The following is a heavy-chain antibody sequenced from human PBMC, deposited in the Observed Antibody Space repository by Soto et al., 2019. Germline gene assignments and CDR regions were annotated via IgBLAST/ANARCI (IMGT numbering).Heavy chain of an antibody. V-gene: IGHV3-30-3*01. CDR1: GFTFSSYA. CDR2: ISYDGSNK. J-gene: IGHJ4*02. CDR3: AREWELSLDY. D-gene: IGHD1-26*01. Sequence: QVQLVESGGGVVQPGRSLRLSCAASGFTFSSYARHWVRQAPGKGLEWVAVISYDGSNKYYADSVKGRFTISRDNSKNTLYLQMNSLRAEDTAVYYCAREWELSLDYWGQGTLVTVSS.